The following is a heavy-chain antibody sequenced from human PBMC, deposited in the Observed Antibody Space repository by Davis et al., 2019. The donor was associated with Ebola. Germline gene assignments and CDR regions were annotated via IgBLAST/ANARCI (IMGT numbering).Heavy chain of an antibody. D-gene: IGHD3-3*01. Sequence: AASVKVSCKASGYTFTSYAMHWVRQAPGQRLEWMGWINAGNGNTKYSQKFQGRVTITRDTSASTAYMELSSLRSEDTAVYYRARDLVDFWSGWFGYWGQGTLVTVSS. J-gene: IGHJ4*02. CDR1: GYTFTSYA. CDR3: ARDLVDFWSGWFGY. V-gene: IGHV1-3*01. CDR2: INAGNGNT.